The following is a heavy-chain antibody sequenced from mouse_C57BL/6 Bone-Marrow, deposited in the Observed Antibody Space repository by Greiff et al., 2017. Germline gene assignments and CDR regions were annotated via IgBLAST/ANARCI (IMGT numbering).Heavy chain of an antibody. CDR3: ARQGFYYGSPYAMDY. CDR2: ISNLAYSI. CDR1: GFTFSDYG. Sequence: DVQLVESGGGLVQPGGSLKLSCAASGFTFSDYGMAWVRQAPRKGPEWVAFISNLAYSIYYADTVTGRFTISRENAKNTLYLEMSSLRSEDTAMYYCARQGFYYGSPYAMDYWGQGTSVTVSS. V-gene: IGHV5-15*01. J-gene: IGHJ4*01. D-gene: IGHD1-1*01.